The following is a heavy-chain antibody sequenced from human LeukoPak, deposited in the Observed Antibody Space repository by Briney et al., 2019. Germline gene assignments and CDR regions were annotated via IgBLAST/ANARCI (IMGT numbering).Heavy chain of an antibody. J-gene: IGHJ4*02. CDR3: ARGGFGELFFDY. D-gene: IGHD3-10*01. CDR2: IYYSGYT. Sequence: SETLSLTCTVSGGSISSYYWSWIRQPPGKGLEWIGDIYYSGYTNYNPSLKSRVTISVDTSKNQFSLKLRSVTAADTAVYYCARGGFGELFFDYWGQGTLVTVSS. CDR1: GGSISSYY. V-gene: IGHV4-59*01.